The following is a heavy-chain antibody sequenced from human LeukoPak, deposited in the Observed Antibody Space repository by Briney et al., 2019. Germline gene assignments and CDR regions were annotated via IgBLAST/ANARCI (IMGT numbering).Heavy chain of an antibody. CDR2: INHSGST. Sequence: SETLSLTCAVYGGSFSGYYWSWIRQPPGKGLEWIGEINHSGSTSYNPSLKSRVTISVDTSKNQFSLKLSSVTAADTAVYYCARIGKNRGYSYGSIRYYFDYWGQGTLVTVSS. D-gene: IGHD5-18*01. CDR1: GGSFSGYY. J-gene: IGHJ4*02. V-gene: IGHV4-34*01. CDR3: ARIGKNRGYSYGSIRYYFDY.